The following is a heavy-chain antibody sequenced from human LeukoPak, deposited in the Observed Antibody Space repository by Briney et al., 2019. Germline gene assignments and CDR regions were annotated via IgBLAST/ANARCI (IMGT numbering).Heavy chain of an antibody. J-gene: IGHJ5*02. D-gene: IGHD3-3*01. CDR3: AREKFLEWLVHWFDP. CDR2: ISAYNGNT. CDR1: GYTFTSYG. Sequence: GASVKVSCKASGYTFTSYGISWVRQAPGQGLEWMGWISAYNGNTNYAQKLQGRVTMTTDTSTSTAYMELRSLRSDDTAVYYCAREKFLEWLVHWFDPWGQGTLVTVSS. V-gene: IGHV1-18*01.